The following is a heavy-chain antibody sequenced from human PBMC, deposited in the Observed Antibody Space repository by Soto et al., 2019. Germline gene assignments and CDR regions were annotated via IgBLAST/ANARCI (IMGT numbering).Heavy chain of an antibody. J-gene: IGHJ5*02. CDR3: AKGGAAVASRGWFDP. CDR1: GFTFSSYA. V-gene: IGHV3-23*01. CDR2: ISGSGGST. Sequence: GGSLRLSCAASGFTFSSYAMSWVRQAPGKGLEWVSAISGSGGSTYYADSVKGRFTISRDNSKNTRYLQMNSLRAEDTAVYYCAKGGAAVASRGWFDPWGQGTLVTVSS. D-gene: IGHD6-19*01.